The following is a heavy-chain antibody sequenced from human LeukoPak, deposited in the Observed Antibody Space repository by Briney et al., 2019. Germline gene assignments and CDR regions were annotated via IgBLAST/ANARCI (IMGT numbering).Heavy chain of an antibody. V-gene: IGHV4-39*07. CDR1: GGSISSGSYY. Sequence: TLSLTCTVSGGSISSGSYYWGWIRQPPGKGLEWIGSIYYSGSTYYNPSLKSRVTISVDTSKNQFSLKLSSVTAADTAVYYCAREASGSYFPHNWFDPWGQGTLVTVSS. CDR2: IYYSGST. CDR3: AREASGSYFPHNWFDP. D-gene: IGHD1-26*01. J-gene: IGHJ5*02.